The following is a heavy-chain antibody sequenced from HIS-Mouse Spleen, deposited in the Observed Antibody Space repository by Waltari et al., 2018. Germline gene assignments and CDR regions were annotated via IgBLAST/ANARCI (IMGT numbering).Heavy chain of an antibody. CDR3: ARDYGDNWFDP. CDR2: IYYSGST. V-gene: IGHV4-39*07. J-gene: IGHJ5*02. D-gene: IGHD4-17*01. Sequence: QLQLPESGPGLVKPSETLSPTCTVPGGSISSSSYHWGWIRQPPGKGLEWIGSIYYSGSTYYNPSLKSRVTISVDTSKNQFSLKLSSVTAADTAVYYCARDYGDNWFDPWGQGTLVTVSS. CDR1: GGSISSSSYH.